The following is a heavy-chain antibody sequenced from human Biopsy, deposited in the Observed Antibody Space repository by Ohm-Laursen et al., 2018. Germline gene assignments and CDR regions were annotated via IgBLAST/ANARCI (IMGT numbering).Heavy chain of an antibody. CDR1: GDSISSYY. D-gene: IGHD3-22*01. CDR3: ARDRGYYSDRTVPGYFDL. J-gene: IGHJ2*01. Sequence: ETLSLTCAVSGDSISSYYWSWIRKPPGKGLQWIGYVYYTGSTDYNPSLQSRVTISVDTSKNHFSLRLRSVTPADTAIYYCARDRGYYSDRTVPGYFDLWGRGTLVTVSS. CDR2: VYYTGST. V-gene: IGHV4-59*01.